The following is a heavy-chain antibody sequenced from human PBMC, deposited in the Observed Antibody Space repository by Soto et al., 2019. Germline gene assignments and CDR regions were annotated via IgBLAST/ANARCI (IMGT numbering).Heavy chain of an antibody. V-gene: IGHV4-61*01. CDR1: GGSVSSGSYY. J-gene: IGHJ4*02. CDR3: ARVLAGLDY. CDR2: IYYSGST. D-gene: IGHD3-9*01. Sequence: LSLTCTVSGGSVSSGSYYWSWIRQPPGKGLEWIGYIYYSGSTNYNPSLKSRVTISVDTSKNQFSLKLSSVTAADTAVYYCARVLAGLDYWGPGTMVTVST.